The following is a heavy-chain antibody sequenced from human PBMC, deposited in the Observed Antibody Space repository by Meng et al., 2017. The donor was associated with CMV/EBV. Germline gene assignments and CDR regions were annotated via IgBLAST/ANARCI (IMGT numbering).Heavy chain of an antibody. D-gene: IGHD3-22*01. V-gene: IGHV3-23*03. J-gene: IGHJ4*02. CDR1: GFTFSSYA. CDR2: IYSGGSST. Sequence: LSCAASGFTFSSYAMSGVRQAPGKGLEWVSVIYSGGSSTYYADSVKGRFTISRDNSKNTLYLQMNSLRAEDTAVYYCAKAYDSSGYDYWGQGTLVTVSS. CDR3: AKAYDSSGYDY.